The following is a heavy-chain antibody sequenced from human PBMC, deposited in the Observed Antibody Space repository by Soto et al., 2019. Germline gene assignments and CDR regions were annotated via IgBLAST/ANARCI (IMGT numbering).Heavy chain of an antibody. J-gene: IGHJ3*02. CDR2: IIPIFGTA. CDR1: GGTFSSYA. Sequence: AASVKVSCKASGGTFSSYAISWVRQAPGQGLEWMGGIIPIFGTANYAQKFQGRVTITADKSTSTAYMELSSLRSEDTAVYYCARDISSSKAFDIWGQGTMVTVSS. D-gene: IGHD6-13*01. V-gene: IGHV1-69*06. CDR3: ARDISSSKAFDI.